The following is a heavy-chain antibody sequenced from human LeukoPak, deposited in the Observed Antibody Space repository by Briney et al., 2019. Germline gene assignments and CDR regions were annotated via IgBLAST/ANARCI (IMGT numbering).Heavy chain of an antibody. CDR2: ISAYNGNT. CDR3: ARVAFIAAARYYFDY. V-gene: IGHV1-18*04. J-gene: IGHJ4*02. CDR1: GYPFTAYY. Sequence: ASVKVSCKASGYPFTAYYIHWVRQAPGQGLEWMGWISAYNGNTNYAQKLQGRVTMTTDTSTSTAYMELRSLRSDDTAVYYCARVAFIAAARYYFDYWGQGTLVTVSS. D-gene: IGHD6-13*01.